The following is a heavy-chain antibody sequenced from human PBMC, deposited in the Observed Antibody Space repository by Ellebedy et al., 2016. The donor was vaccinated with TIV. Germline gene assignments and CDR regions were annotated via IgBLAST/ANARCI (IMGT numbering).Heavy chain of an antibody. CDR3: ARHNAALMGGFDY. Sequence: GESLKISCAASGLTFSSYGMHWVRQAPGKGLEWVAIIWYDGSNKYYADSVKGRFTISRDNSKNTLYLQMNSLSAEDTAVYYCARHNAALMGGFDYWGQGTLVTVSS. V-gene: IGHV3-33*01. CDR2: IWYDGSNK. J-gene: IGHJ4*02. CDR1: GLTFSSYG. D-gene: IGHD2-8*01.